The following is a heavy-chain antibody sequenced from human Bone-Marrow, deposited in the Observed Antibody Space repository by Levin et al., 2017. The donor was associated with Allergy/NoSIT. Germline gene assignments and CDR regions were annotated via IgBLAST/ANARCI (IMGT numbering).Heavy chain of an antibody. D-gene: IGHD1-14*01. CDR2: FYYGGRS. J-gene: IGHJ4*02. CDR3: ARTGNTYPFDY. Sequence: PSETLSLTCTVSGGSVRSTSYHWGWIRRPPGKGLEWIGNFYYGGRSYYNPSLESRVTISVDTSRNQFSLRLSSVTAADTAVYYCARTGNTYPFDYWGRGTQVTVSS. CDR1: GGSVRSTSYH. V-gene: IGHV4-39*01.